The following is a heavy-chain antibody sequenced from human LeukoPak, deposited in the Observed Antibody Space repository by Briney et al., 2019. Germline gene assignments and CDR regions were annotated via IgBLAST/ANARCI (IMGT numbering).Heavy chain of an antibody. CDR3: ARQDSTAYYDSTGLPYDAFDI. Sequence: GESLKISCKGSEDSFTNYWIGWVRQMPGKGLECMGIIYPGDSDTRYSPSFRGQVTISADKSISTAYLQWSSLKASDTAMYYCARQDSTAYYDSTGLPYDAFDIWGQGTMVTVSS. V-gene: IGHV5-51*01. CDR1: EDSFTNYW. J-gene: IGHJ3*02. CDR2: IYPGDSDT. D-gene: IGHD3-22*01.